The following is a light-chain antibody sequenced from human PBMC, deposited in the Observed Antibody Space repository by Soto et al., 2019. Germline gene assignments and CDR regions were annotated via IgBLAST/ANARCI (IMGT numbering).Light chain of an antibody. J-gene: IGLJ3*02. Sequence: QSVLTQPASVSESPGQSITISCTGTSSDVGASDFVSWYQQHPGKAPELIIYEISNRPSGVPERFSGSKSGTSASLAITGLQGEDEADYYCQAYDYSLTASVFGGGTKLTVL. CDR1: SSDVGASDF. V-gene: IGLV2-14*01. CDR3: QAYDYSLTASV. CDR2: EIS.